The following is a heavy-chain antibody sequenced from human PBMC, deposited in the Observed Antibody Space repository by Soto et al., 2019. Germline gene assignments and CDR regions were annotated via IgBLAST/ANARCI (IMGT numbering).Heavy chain of an antibody. CDR1: GFTFSSYP. CDR3: ASPNNRGYYELGH. V-gene: IGHV3-30-3*01. J-gene: IGHJ4*02. D-gene: IGHD3-3*01. CDR2: ISYDGGNK. Sequence: QVRLLESGGGVVQPGTSLRLSCAASGFTFSSYPVHWVRQAPGQGLEWVAVISYDGGNKYYADSVKGRFTISRDNSKNTLDLQLNSLGIEDTAVYYCASPNNRGYYELGHWGQGTLVTVSS.